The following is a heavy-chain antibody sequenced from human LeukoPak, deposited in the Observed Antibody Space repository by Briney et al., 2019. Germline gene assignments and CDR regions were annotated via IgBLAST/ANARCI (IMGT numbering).Heavy chain of an antibody. CDR3: ARLVTYYDFWSGLSNWFDR. V-gene: IGHV1-69*05. CDR2: IIPIFGTA. J-gene: IGHJ5*02. D-gene: IGHD3-3*01. Sequence: SVKISCKASGGTFRSYAISWVRQAPGQGLEWIGGIIPIFGTANYAQKFQGRVTITTDESTSTAHMELSSLRSEDTAVYYCARLVTYYDFWSGLSNWFDRWGQGTLVTVSS. CDR1: GGTFRSYA.